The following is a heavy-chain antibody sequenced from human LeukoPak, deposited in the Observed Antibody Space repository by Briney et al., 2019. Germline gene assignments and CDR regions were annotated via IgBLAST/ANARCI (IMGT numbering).Heavy chain of an antibody. J-gene: IGHJ4*02. Sequence: PGRSLRLSCVVSGFTFNDYYMSWVRQAPGKGLEWISYISSSAAYTDYADSVKGRFTISRVNAKNSLYLQMNSLRAEDTAMYYCARTSVTTKPHDYWGQGTLVTVSS. D-gene: IGHD4-17*01. CDR3: ARTSVTTKPHDY. V-gene: IGHV3-11*06. CDR2: ISSSAAYT. CDR1: GFTFNDYY.